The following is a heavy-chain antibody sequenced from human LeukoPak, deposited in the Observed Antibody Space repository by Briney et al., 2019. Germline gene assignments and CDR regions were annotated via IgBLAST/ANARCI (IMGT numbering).Heavy chain of an antibody. D-gene: IGHD5-24*01. J-gene: IGHJ3*02. CDR1: GFTFSSYA. CDR2: ISYDGSNK. V-gene: IGHV3-30*04. CDR3: ARDGYRVGVALDDGFDI. Sequence: PGGSLRLSCAASGFTFSSYAMHWVRQAPGKGLEWVAVISYDGSNKYYADSVKGRFTISRDNSKNTLYLQMNSLRAEDTAVYYCARDGYRVGVALDDGFDIWGQGTMVTVSS.